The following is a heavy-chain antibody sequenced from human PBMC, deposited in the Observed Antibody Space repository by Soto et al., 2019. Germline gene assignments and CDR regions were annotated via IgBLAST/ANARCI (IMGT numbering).Heavy chain of an antibody. J-gene: IGHJ6*02. CDR2: ISYDGSNK. CDR3: AKDWAGWEIRLYYGMDV. V-gene: IGHV3-30*18. CDR1: GFTFSSYG. D-gene: IGHD1-26*01. Sequence: QVQLVESGGGVVQPGRSLRLSCAASGFTFSSYGMHWVRQAPGKGLEWVAVISYDGSNKYYADSVKGRFTISRDNSKNPLYLQMNSLRAEDTAVYYCAKDWAGWEIRLYYGMDVWGQGTTVTVSS.